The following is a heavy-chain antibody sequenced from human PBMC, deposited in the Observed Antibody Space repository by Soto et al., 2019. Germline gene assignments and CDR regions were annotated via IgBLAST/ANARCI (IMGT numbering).Heavy chain of an antibody. V-gene: IGHV4-59*12. D-gene: IGHD2-21*01. CDR3: ARTGVAVVLSLKYYYYGMAA. Sequence: QVQLQESGPGLVKPSETLSLTCTVSGGSIRSYYWSWIRQPPGKGLEWIGYIFDSGSTNYNPSLKRRVTTSLDSAADQFSLKLGPVTASGTAVYYCARTGVAVVLSLKYYYYGMAAWGQGTTVTVSS. J-gene: IGHJ6*02. CDR2: IFDSGST. CDR1: GGSIRSYY.